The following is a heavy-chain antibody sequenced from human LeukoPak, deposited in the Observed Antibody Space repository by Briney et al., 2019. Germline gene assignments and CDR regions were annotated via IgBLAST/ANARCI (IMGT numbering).Heavy chain of an antibody. Sequence: GGSLRLSCAAPGFTFSSYGMHWVRQAPGKGLEWVAFIRYDGSNKYYADSVKGRSTISRDNSKNTLYLQMNSLRAEDTAVYYCAKDDRYYDYVWGSYPPFDYWGQGTLVTVSS. CDR3: AKDDRYYDYVWGSYPPFDY. J-gene: IGHJ4*02. CDR2: IRYDGSNK. CDR1: GFTFSSYG. V-gene: IGHV3-30*02. D-gene: IGHD3-16*02.